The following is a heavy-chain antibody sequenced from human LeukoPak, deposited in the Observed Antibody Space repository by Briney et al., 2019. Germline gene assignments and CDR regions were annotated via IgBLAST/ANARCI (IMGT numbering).Heavy chain of an antibody. CDR1: GYSFTSYW. CDR2: IYPSDSDT. D-gene: IGHD3-9*01. Sequence: GESLKISCKGSGYSFTSYWIGWVRQMPGKGLEWMGLIYPSDSDTRYSPSFQGQVTISADKSISTAYLQWSSLKASDTAMYYCPRGADYVILTVYYKDYGGQGTLVTVSS. J-gene: IGHJ4*02. CDR3: PRGADYVILTVYYKDY. V-gene: IGHV5-51*01.